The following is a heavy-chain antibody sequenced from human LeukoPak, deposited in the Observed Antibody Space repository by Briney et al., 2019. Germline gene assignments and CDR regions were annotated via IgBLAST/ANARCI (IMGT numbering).Heavy chain of an antibody. CDR1: GGSISSPNHD. D-gene: IGHD3-10*01. Sequence: SETLSLTCSVPGGSISSPNHDWAWIRQPPGQGLEWLGSIYYSGTTYYNLSLKSRVTLSVDTSQNQFSLKLSSVTAADTAIYFCARSLGANTWVGNWFDPWGQGTLVTVSP. J-gene: IGHJ5*02. CDR2: IYYSGTT. V-gene: IGHV4-39*01. CDR3: ARSLGANTWVGNWFDP.